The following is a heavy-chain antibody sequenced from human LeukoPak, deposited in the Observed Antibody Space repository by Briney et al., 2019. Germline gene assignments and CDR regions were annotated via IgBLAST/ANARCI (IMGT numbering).Heavy chain of an antibody. CDR3: ARGDGSGRYCIEY. CDR2: INPNSGGT. D-gene: IGHD3-10*01. J-gene: IGHJ4*02. CDR1: GYTFTDYF. Sequence: ASVKVSCKASGYTFTDYFMHWVRQAPGQGLEWMGWINPNSGGTNYALRFQGRVTMTRDTSISTVYMELSRLTSDDTAVYYCARGDGSGRYCIEYWGQGTLVAVAS. V-gene: IGHV1-2*02.